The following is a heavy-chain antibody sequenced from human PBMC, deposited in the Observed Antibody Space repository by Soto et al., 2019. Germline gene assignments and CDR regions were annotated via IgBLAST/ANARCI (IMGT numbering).Heavy chain of an antibody. CDR1: VFTFSIYS. V-gene: IGHV3-48*02. CDR3: ARATGYYGPGSLVH. D-gene: IGHD3-10*01. CDR2: ISSSSSTI. Sequence: VGSLRLSCASSVFTFSIYSMNCARHFPGKWLEWVSYISSSSSTIYYADSVKGRFTISRDNAKNSLYLTMNSLRDEDTAVYYCARATGYYGPGSLVHWGHGIIVTVSX. J-gene: IGHJ4*01.